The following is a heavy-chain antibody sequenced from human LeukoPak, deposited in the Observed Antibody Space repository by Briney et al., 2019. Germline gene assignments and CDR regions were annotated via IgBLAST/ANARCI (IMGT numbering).Heavy chain of an antibody. CDR1: GYTFTGYY. Sequence: AASVKVSCKASGYTFTGYYMHWVRQAPGQGLEWMGWINPNSGGTNYAQKFQGRVTMTRDTSIGTAYMELGRLRSDDTAVYYCASRGMDYYYMDVWGKGTTVTVSS. CDR3: ASRGMDYYYMDV. V-gene: IGHV1-2*02. D-gene: IGHD3-10*01. J-gene: IGHJ6*03. CDR2: INPNSGGT.